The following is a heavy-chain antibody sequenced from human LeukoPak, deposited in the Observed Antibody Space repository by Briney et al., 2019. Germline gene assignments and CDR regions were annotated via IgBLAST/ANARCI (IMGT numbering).Heavy chain of an antibody. CDR3: ARGGGNIVATILYYFDY. CDR2: IWYDGSNK. D-gene: IGHD5-12*01. V-gene: IGHV3-33*01. J-gene: IGHJ4*02. CDR1: GFSFSSYG. Sequence: GCSLRLSYAACGFSFSSYGMHWVRQAPGKGLEGVAVIWYDGSNKYHADCVKCRFTISRDNSKNTLYLQMNSLRAEDTAVYYCARGGGNIVATILYYFDYWGQGTLVTVSS.